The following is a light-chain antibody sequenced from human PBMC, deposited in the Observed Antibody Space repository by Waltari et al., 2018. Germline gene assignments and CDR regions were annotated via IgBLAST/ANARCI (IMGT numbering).Light chain of an antibody. V-gene: IGLV2-14*03. CDR3: SSYTSSSTWV. J-gene: IGLJ3*02. CDR1: SSDVGGYNY. CDR2: DFN. Sequence: QSALTQPASVSGSPGQSITISCTGTSSDVGGYNYVSWYQQSPGKAPQLMIYDFNKRPSGVSYRCSGSKSGNTDSLTISGLQAEDESDYYCSSYTSSSTWVFGGGTKRTVL.